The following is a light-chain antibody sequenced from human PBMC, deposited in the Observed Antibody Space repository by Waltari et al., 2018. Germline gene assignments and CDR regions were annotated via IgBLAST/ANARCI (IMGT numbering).Light chain of an antibody. Sequence: PDSLTVSLGERATINCKSSQSLFYSSMNKNYLAWYQLKPGQPPKLLISWASTRQSGVPDRFSGSGSGTDFTLTINGLQAEDVGVYFCQQYYNRPTFGQGTKVQIK. CDR2: WAS. V-gene: IGKV4-1*01. J-gene: IGKJ2*01. CDR1: QSLFYSSMNKNY. CDR3: QQYYNRPT.